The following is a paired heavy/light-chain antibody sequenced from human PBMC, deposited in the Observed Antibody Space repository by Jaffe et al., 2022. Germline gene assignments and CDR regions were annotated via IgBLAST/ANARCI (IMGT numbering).Light chain of an antibody. V-gene: IGKV3-20*01. J-gene: IGKJ5*01. CDR2: GAS. CDR1: QSVSSDY. Sequence: EIVLTQSPVTLSLSPGERATLSCRASQSVSSDYLAWYQQKPGQAPRLLIYGASGRATGIPDRFSGSGSGTDFTLTISRLEPEDFALFYCQQYGNSPVTFGQGTRLEIK. CDR3: QQYGNSPVT.
Heavy chain of an antibody. CDR1: GFTFSNYG. V-gene: IGHV3-23*01. J-gene: IGHJ6*03. D-gene: IGHD4-17*01. Sequence: EVHMMESGGGLVQPGGSLRLSCAASGFTFSNYGMSWVRQAPGKGLEWVSTISGSGSSSWYADSVKGRFTISRDKSTNTLHLHMNSLRAEDTAVYYCAKDGDANGDYNYYYYYNMEVWGKGTRVTVSS. CDR2: ISGSGSSS. CDR3: AKDGDANGDYNYYYYYNMEV.